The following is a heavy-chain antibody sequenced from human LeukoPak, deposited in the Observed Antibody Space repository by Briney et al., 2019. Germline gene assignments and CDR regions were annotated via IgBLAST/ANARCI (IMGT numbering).Heavy chain of an antibody. D-gene: IGHD6-13*01. J-gene: IGHJ6*02. CDR2: ISSSGSTI. Sequence: GGSLRLSCAASGFTFSDYYMSWIRQAPGKGLKWVSYISSSGSTIYYADSVKGRFTISRDNAKNSLYLQMNSLRAEDTAVYYCARDHSSSWSPTPYYGMDVWGQGTTVTVSS. CDR3: ARDHSSSWSPTPYYGMDV. CDR1: GFTFSDYY. V-gene: IGHV3-11*01.